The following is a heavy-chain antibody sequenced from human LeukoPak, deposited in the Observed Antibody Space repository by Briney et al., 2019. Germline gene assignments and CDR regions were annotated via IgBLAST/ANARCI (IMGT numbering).Heavy chain of an antibody. V-gene: IGHV4-4*07. CDR1: GGSISSYY. Sequence: PSETLSLTCTVSGGSISSYYWSWIRQPAGKGLEWIGRIYTSGSTNYNPSLKSRVTMSVDTSKNQFSLKLSSVTAADTAVYYCARDGGMATINVDFDYWGQGTLVSVSS. J-gene: IGHJ4*02. CDR2: IYTSGST. CDR3: ARDGGMATINVDFDY. D-gene: IGHD5-24*01.